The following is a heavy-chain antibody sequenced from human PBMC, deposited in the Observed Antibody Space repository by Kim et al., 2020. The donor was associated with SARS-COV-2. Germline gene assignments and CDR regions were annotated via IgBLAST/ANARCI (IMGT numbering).Heavy chain of an antibody. Sequence: YATSVKSRITINPDTSKNQFSLHLNSVTPEDTAVYYCARQSVGVTGVFDRWGQGTLVTVSS. V-gene: IGHV6-1*01. CDR3: ARQSVGVTGVFDR. J-gene: IGHJ4*02. D-gene: IGHD1-26*01.